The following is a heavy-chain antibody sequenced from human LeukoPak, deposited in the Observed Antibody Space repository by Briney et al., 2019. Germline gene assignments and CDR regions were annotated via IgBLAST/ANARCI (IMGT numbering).Heavy chain of an antibody. J-gene: IGHJ4*02. Sequence: SGGSLRLSCAASGFTFSSYGMSWVRQAPGKGLEWVSAISGSGGSTYYADSVKGRFTISRDNSKNTLSLQMNSLRAEDTAVYYCAKVFEWELRWLSGYFDYWGQGTLVTVSS. V-gene: IGHV3-23*01. D-gene: IGHD1-26*01. CDR1: GFTFSSYG. CDR3: AKVFEWELRWLSGYFDY. CDR2: ISGSGGST.